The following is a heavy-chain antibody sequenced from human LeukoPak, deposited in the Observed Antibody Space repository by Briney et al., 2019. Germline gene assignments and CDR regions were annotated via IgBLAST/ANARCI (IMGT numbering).Heavy chain of an antibody. D-gene: IGHD6-13*01. CDR3: ARDRGEQQLVIGAFDI. CDR2: IYYSGST. CDR1: GGSISSYY. Sequence: KSSETLSLTCTVSGGSISSYYWSWIRQPPGKGLEWIGYIYYSGSTNYNPSLKSRVTISVDTSKNQFSLKLSSVTAADTAVYYCARDRGEQQLVIGAFDIWGQGTMVTVSS. J-gene: IGHJ3*02. V-gene: IGHV4-59*01.